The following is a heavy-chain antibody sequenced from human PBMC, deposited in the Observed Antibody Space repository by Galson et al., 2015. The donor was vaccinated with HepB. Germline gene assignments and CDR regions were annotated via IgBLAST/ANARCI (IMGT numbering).Heavy chain of an antibody. D-gene: IGHD4-23*01. J-gene: IGHJ4*01. CDR1: GFSFSTYG. Sequence: SLRLSCAASGFSFSTYGMNWVRQAPGKGLEWVAVIWYDGSNQYYGDSVRGRFTISRDNSKNTLDLQMHSLRAEDTAVYYCARGTSGTSSLRNPFCDNWGHGTLVTVSS. CDR2: IWYDGSNQ. V-gene: IGHV3-33*01. CDR3: ARGTSGTSSLRNPFCDN.